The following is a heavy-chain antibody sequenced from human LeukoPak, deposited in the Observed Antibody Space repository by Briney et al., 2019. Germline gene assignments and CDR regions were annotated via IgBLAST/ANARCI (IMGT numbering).Heavy chain of an antibody. CDR1: GYTFTSYG. Sequence: ASVKVSCKASGYTFTSYGISWVRQAPGQGLEWMGWISAYNGNTNYAQKLQGRVTMTTDTSTSTAYMELRSLRSDDTAVYYCARGSVLRFLEWLLRGAYFDYWGQGTLVTVSS. CDR3: ARGSVLRFLEWLLRGAYFDY. D-gene: IGHD3-3*01. J-gene: IGHJ4*02. CDR2: ISAYNGNT. V-gene: IGHV1-18*01.